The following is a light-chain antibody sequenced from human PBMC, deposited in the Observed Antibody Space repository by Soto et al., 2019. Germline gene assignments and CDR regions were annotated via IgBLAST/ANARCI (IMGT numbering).Light chain of an antibody. V-gene: IGKV3-20*01. Sequence: EIVLTQSPGTLSLSPGERATLSCRASQSVSSAYLAWYQQKPGQAPRLLIYGAFSRATGIPDRFSDYGSGTDFTLTITRLEPEDFAVYYCQQYGTSFTFGQGTKXQIK. CDR2: GAF. CDR1: QSVSSAY. J-gene: IGKJ2*01. CDR3: QQYGTSFT.